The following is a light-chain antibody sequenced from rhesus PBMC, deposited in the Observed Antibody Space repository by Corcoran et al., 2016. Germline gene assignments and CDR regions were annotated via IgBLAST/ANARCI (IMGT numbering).Light chain of an antibody. CDR3: QQDYIWPLT. CDR1: QSVSPS. CDR2: GTS. Sequence: EIVMTQSPATLSLSPGERATLSCRASQSVSPSLAWYQQKPGQAPKLRTYGTSIRATGIPDRFSGSGSGTEVTLTISSLEPEDVGVYYCQQDYIWPLTFGGGTEVELK. J-gene: IGKJ4*01. V-gene: IGKV3-42*01.